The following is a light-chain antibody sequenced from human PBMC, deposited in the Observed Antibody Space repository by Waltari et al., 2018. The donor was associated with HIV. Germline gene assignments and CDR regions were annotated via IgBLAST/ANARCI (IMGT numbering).Light chain of an antibody. CDR3: AAWDDSLSGLYV. V-gene: IGLV1-47*01. CDR2: RKN. CDR1: SSNLGSNY. Sequence: QSVLTQPPSASGTPGQRVTISCSGSSSNLGSNYVCWYQQLPGTAPKPLIYRKNVRPSGVPDRFSGSKSGTSASLAISGLRSEDAADYYCAAWDDSLSGLYVFGTGTKVTVL. J-gene: IGLJ1*01.